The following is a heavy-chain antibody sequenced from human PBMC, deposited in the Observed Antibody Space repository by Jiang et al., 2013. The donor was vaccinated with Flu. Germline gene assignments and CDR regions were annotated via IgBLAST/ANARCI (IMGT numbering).Heavy chain of an antibody. V-gene: IGHV4-39*07. CDR3: ASQHWDHGVGSYYMSH. D-gene: IGHD3-10*01. Sequence: WIRQPPGKGLEWIGSIYYSGTTYYNPSLKNRVTISVDTSKKQFSLKLSSVTAADTAVYYCASQHWDHGVGSYYMSHWGQGTLVTVSS. CDR2: IYYSGTT. J-gene: IGHJ4*02.